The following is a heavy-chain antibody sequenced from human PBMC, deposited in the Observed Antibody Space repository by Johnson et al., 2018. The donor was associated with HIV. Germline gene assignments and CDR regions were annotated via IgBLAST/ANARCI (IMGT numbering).Heavy chain of an antibody. CDR2: VSHHGSNQ. D-gene: IGHD1-26*01. J-gene: IGHJ3*02. CDR3: AKNNQLWGLLPVDAFDI. CDR1: GFTFSFYW. Sequence: QEQLVESVGGLVQPGGSLRLSCAASGFTFSFYWMHWVRQVPGKGLEWVAFVSHHGSNQYYADSVKGRFIISRDNSQNTVFLQMNSLRAEDMAVYYCAKNNQLWGLLPVDAFDIWGQGTLITVSS. V-gene: IGHV3-30*18.